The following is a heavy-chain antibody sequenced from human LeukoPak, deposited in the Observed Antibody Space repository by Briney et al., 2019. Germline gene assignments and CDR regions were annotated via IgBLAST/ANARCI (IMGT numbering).Heavy chain of an antibody. Sequence: GGSLRLSCAVSGFTFSSYAMNWVRQAPGKGLEWVSGISAGGGSTNYADSVKGRFTISRDKSKNTLSLQMNSLSVEDTAVYYCAKDLGYSSSWNLSPYGMDVWGQGTTVTVSS. CDR3: AKDLGYSSSWNLSPYGMDV. V-gene: IGHV3-23*01. D-gene: IGHD6-13*01. CDR2: ISAGGGST. CDR1: GFTFSSYA. J-gene: IGHJ6*02.